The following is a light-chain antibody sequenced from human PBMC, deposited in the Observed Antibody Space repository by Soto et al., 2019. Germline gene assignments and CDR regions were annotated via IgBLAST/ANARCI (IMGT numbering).Light chain of an antibody. Sequence: DIQMTQSPSTLSASVVDRVTITCRASQSISSWLAWYQQKPGKAPKLLIYKASTLKSGVPSRFSGSGSGTEFTLTISSLQSEDFAVYYCQQYSIWRTFGQGTKVDIK. CDR1: QSISSW. V-gene: IGKV1-5*03. J-gene: IGKJ1*01. CDR2: KAS. CDR3: QQYSIWRT.